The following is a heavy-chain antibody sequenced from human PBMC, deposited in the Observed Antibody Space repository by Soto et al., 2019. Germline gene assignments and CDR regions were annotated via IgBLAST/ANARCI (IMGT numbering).Heavy chain of an antibody. Sequence: GGSLRLSCAASGFSFSSYWMHWVRQAPGKGLVWVSRIKSDGSSTYYADSVKGRFTISRDNSKNTLYLQMNSLRAEDTAVYYCARDISNDYIWGSYRYMYPPPLYWGQGTLVTVSS. CDR1: GFSFSSYW. V-gene: IGHV3-74*01. D-gene: IGHD3-16*02. CDR3: ARDISNDYIWGSYRYMYPPPLY. CDR2: IKSDGSST. J-gene: IGHJ4*02.